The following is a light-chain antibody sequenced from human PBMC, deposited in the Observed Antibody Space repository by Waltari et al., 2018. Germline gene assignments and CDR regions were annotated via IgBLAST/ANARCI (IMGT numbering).Light chain of an antibody. CDR2: EGS. J-gene: IGLJ2*01. Sequence: QSALTQPAPVSGSPGQSITISCTGTSNDVGRYNLVSWYQRHPGKAPELLIYEGSKRPSGVSNRFSGSKSGNTASLTISGLQAEDEADYFCCSYASGSTIIFGGGTKLTVL. V-gene: IGLV2-23*01. CDR1: SNDVGRYNL. CDR3: CSYASGSTII.